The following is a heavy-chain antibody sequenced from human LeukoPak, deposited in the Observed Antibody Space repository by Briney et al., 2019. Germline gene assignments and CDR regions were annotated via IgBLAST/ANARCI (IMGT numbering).Heavy chain of an antibody. CDR3: ARGNLGYCSGGSCSLGFDY. CDR2: ISSSSSTI. D-gene: IGHD2-15*01. Sequence: GGSLRLSCAASGFTFSSYSMNWVRQAPGKGLEWVSYISSSSSTIYYADSVKGRFTISRDNAKNSLYLQMNSLRAEDTAVYYCARGNLGYCSGGSCSLGFDYWGQGTLVTVTS. J-gene: IGHJ4*02. CDR1: GFTFSSYS. V-gene: IGHV3-48*04.